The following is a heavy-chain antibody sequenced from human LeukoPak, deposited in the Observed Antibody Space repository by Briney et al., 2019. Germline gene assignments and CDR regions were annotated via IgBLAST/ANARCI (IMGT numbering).Heavy chain of an antibody. CDR3: AKDLARFGEFQPYYFDY. Sequence: PGGSLRLSCAASGSTFTNYWMSWVRQAPGKGLEWVAFIQYDGSNKYYADSVKGRFTISRDNSKNTLSLQMNSLRAEDTAVYYCAKDLARFGEFQPYYFDYWGQGTLVTVSS. D-gene: IGHD3-10*01. J-gene: IGHJ4*02. CDR1: GSTFTNYW. V-gene: IGHV3-30*02. CDR2: IQYDGSNK.